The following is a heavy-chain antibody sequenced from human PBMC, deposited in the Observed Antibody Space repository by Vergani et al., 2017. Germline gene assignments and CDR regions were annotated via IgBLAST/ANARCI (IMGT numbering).Heavy chain of an antibody. CDR2: ISWNSGSK. CDR1: GFTFDDYA. Sequence: EVQLVESGGGLVQPGRSLRLSCAASGFTFDDYAMHWVRQVPGKGLEWVSGISWNSGSKGYADSVKGRFTIARDNAKNTLYLQMNSLRAEDTAVYYCARPETTAGEIDYWGQGTLVTVSS. J-gene: IGHJ4*02. CDR3: ARPETTAGEIDY. V-gene: IGHV3-9*01. D-gene: IGHD4-17*01.